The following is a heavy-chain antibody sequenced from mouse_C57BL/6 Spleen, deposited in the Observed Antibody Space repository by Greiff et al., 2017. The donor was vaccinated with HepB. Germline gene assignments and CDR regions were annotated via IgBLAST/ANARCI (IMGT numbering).Heavy chain of an antibody. V-gene: IGHV5-4*03. CDR1: GFTFSSYA. CDR3: ARALITTVAAMDY. J-gene: IGHJ4*01. D-gene: IGHD1-1*01. Sequence: DVMLVESGGGLVKPGGSLKLSCAASGFTFSSYAMSWVRQTPEKRLEWVATISDGGSYTYYPDNVKGRFTISRDNAKNKLYLQMSHLKSEDTAMYYCARALITTVAAMDYWGQGTSVTVSS. CDR2: ISDGGSYT.